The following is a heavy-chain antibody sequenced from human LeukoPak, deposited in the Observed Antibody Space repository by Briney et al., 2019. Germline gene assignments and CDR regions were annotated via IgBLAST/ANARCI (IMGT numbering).Heavy chain of an antibody. V-gene: IGHV1-18*01. CDR3: ARDNPGDYGDPVFDY. CDR2: ISAYNGNT. J-gene: IGHJ4*02. D-gene: IGHD4-17*01. Sequence: GASVTVSCKASGYTFTSYGISWVRQAPGQGLAWMGWISAYNGNTNYAQKFQGRVTMTTDTSTSTANMELRSLRSDDTAVYYCARDNPGDYGDPVFDYWGQGTLVTVSS. CDR1: GYTFTSYG.